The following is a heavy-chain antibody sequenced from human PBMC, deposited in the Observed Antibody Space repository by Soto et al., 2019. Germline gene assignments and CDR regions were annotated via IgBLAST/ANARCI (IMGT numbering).Heavy chain of an antibody. D-gene: IGHD3-10*01. J-gene: IGHJ4*02. CDR1: GFTFTNYW. Sequence: EVQLVESGGGLVQPGGTLRLSCAASGFTFTNYWMHWVRQAPGKGLVWVSRINSDGSSTNYADSVKGRFTISRDNAKNTLYLQMNSLRAEDTAVYYCASYYGSGNYLGSWGQGTLVTVSS. CDR3: ASYYGSGNYLGS. CDR2: INSDGSST. V-gene: IGHV3-74*01.